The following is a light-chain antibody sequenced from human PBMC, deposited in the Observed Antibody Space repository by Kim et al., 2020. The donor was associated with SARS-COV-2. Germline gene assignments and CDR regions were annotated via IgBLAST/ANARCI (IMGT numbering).Light chain of an antibody. V-gene: IGKV4-1*01. CDR1: QTVLHSSKNKNC. CDR3: QQYYSSPWT. CDR2: WAS. Sequence: DIVMTQSPDSLAVSLGERATINCKSSQTVLHSSKNKNCFAWYQQKPGQPPKLLIYWASTRESGVPDRFSGSGSGTDFTLTISSLQAEDVAVYYCQQYYSSPWTFGQGTKLEIK. J-gene: IGKJ1*01.